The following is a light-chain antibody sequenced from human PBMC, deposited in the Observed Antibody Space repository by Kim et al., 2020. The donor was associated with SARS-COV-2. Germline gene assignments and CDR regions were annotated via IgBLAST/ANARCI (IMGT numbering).Light chain of an antibody. CDR3: QQYGSSPWT. CDR1: QSVSSSY. Sequence: SPGEGATASCRARQSVSSSYLAWYQQKPGQAPRLLIYGASSRATGIPDRFSGSGSGTDFTLTISRLEPEDFAVYYCQQYGSSPWTFGQGTKVDIK. J-gene: IGKJ1*01. CDR2: GAS. V-gene: IGKV3-20*01.